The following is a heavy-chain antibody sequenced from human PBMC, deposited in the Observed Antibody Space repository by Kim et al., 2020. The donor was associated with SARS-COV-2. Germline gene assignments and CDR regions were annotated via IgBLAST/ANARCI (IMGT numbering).Heavy chain of an antibody. J-gene: IGHJ6*02. V-gene: IGHV3-13*05. Sequence: GGSLRLSCVASGFTFSTYDMYWVRQAPGKGLEWVSAIGIAGDPYYAGSLKGRFIISRENGKKSLYLQMNSLRAGDTAVYYWARERGAGGDGLDVWGQGAAHPVSS. CDR1: GFTFSTYD. CDR3: ARERGAGGDGLDV. CDR2: IGIAGDP. D-gene: IGHD3-16*01.